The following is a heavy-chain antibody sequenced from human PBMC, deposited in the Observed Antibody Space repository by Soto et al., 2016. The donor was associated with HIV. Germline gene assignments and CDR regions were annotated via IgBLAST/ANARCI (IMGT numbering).Heavy chain of an antibody. J-gene: IGHJ3*02. V-gene: IGHV1-8*01. CDR1: GYTFTTYD. D-gene: IGHD3-22*01. Sequence: QVQLVQSGAEVKKPGASVKVSCKASGYTFTTYDINWVRQANGQGLEWMGWMNPNSGNTGYAQKFQGRITITWNTSISTAYMELSSLRSEDTAAYYCASLDYYDSSGYYHDAFDIWGQGTMVTVSS. CDR3: ASLDYYDSSGYYHDAFDI. CDR2: MNPNSGNT.